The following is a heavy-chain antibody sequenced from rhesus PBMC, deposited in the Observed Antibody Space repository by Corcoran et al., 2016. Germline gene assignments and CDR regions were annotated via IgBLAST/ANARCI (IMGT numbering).Heavy chain of an antibody. CDR2: IYGSGRST. CDR3: ARDWYSGSWSPYYFDY. V-gene: IGHV4-93*01. CDR1: GGSISSSNW. J-gene: IGHJ4*01. D-gene: IGHD6-25*01. Sequence: QVQLQESGPAVVKPSETLSLTCAVSGGSISSSNWWSWIRQSPGKGLEWIGGIYGSGRSTEYKPSLKWRVTFLKDTSKNQFSLKLSSVTAADAAVYYCARDWYSGSWSPYYFDYWGQGVLVTVSS.